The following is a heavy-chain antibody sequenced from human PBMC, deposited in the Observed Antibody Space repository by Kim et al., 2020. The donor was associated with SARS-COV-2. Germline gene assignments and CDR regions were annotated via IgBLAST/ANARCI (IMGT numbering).Heavy chain of an antibody. V-gene: IGHV1-69*01. J-gene: IGHJ4*02. CDR3: ARDRLSSGWFHIDY. Sequence: AQKFQGRVTITADESTSTAYMELSSLRSEDTAVYYCARDRLSSGWFHIDYWGQGTLVTVSS. D-gene: IGHD6-19*01.